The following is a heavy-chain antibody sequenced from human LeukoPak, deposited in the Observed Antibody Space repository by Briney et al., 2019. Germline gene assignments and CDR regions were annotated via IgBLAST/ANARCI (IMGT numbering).Heavy chain of an antibody. D-gene: IGHD1-26*01. CDR3: ASSVGSTDY. J-gene: IGHJ4*02. CDR2: IYYSGST. V-gene: IGHV4-59*12. CDR1: GGSIRSYY. Sequence: SETLSLTCTVSGGSIRSYYWSWIRQPPGKGLEWIGFIYYSGSTNYNPSLKSRVTISVDTSKNQFSLKLSSVTAADAAVYYCASSVGSTDYWGQGTLVTVSS.